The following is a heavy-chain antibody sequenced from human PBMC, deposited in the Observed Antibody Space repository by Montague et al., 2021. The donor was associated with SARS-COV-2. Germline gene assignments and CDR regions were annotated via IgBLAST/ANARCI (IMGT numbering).Heavy chain of an antibody. Sequence: YADSVKCRFTISRDNSKKTMYLQMNSLRVDDTAVYYCAKGRMGWTTYIDSWGQGTPVNVYS. J-gene: IGHJ4*02. V-gene: IGHV3-23*03. D-gene: IGHD3-16*01. CDR3: AKGRMGWTTYIDS.